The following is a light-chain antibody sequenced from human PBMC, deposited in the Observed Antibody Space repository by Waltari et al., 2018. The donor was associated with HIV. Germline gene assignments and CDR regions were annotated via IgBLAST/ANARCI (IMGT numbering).Light chain of an antibody. Sequence: EIVMTQSPATLSVSPGERATLSCRASQSVSTNLDWYQQKPGQAPGLLIYSASTRATGISSRFSGSGSGTVFTLTISSLQSEDFAVYYCQQYNDWPPLTFGGGTKVEMK. J-gene: IGKJ4*01. CDR1: QSVSTN. V-gene: IGKV3-15*01. CDR3: QQYNDWPPLT. CDR2: SAS.